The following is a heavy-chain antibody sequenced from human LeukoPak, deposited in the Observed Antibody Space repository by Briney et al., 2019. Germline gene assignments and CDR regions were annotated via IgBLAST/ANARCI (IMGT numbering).Heavy chain of an antibody. CDR1: GFTFSSYE. CDR3: ARLTTMTTTEGPFDY. D-gene: IGHD4-17*01. CDR2: ITSSGNTI. Sequence: PGGSLRLSCAASGFTFSSYEMNWVRQAPGKGLEWVSYITSSGNTIYYADSVKGRFTISRDNAKNSLYLQMNSLRAEDTAVYYCARLTTMTTTEGPFDYWGQGTLVTVSS. V-gene: IGHV3-48*03. J-gene: IGHJ4*02.